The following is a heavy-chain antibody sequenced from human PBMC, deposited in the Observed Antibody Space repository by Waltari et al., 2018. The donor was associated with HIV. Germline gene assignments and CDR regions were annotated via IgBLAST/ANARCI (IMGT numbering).Heavy chain of an antibody. V-gene: IGHV4-59*11. CDR3: ARGNCHLGSCLLVAFPFDF. J-gene: IGHJ3*01. Sequence: VQLRASGPRLVKPSETLSLVCTVSGDSLKTHYCNWIRQAPEKGMEWIGYFYYSGSSNYNSGSTTYNPSLQSRVTISVARSKNQVSLRLRAVTAADTGVYLCARGNCHLGSCLLVAFPFDFWGQG. D-gene: IGHD5-12*01. CDR2: FYYSGSS. CDR1: GDSLKTHY.